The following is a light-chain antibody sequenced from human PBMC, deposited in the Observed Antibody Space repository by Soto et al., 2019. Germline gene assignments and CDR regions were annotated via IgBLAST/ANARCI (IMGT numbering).Light chain of an antibody. CDR1: SSDVGGYNY. J-gene: IGLJ3*02. CDR3: ISYRCSNKGGV. CDR2: EVS. Sequence: QSVLTQPPSASGSPGQSVTISCTGTSSDVGGYNYVSWYQQYPGKAPKLMIYEVSKRPSGVPDRFSGSKSGNTASLTVSGLQAEDEADYYCISYRCSNKGGVFGGGTKVTVL. V-gene: IGLV2-8*01.